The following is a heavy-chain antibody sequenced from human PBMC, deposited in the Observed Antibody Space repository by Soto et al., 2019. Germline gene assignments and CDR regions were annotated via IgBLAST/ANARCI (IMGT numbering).Heavy chain of an antibody. CDR2: IYYSGST. CDR1: GGSISSGGYY. D-gene: IGHD5-12*01. V-gene: IGHV4-31*03. J-gene: IGHJ3*02. Sequence: SETLSLTCTVSGGSISSGGYYWSWIRQHPGKGLEWIGYIYYSGSTYYNPSLKSRVTISVDTSKNQFSLKLSSVTAADTAVYYCARDIREATILDAFDIWGQGTMVTVSS. CDR3: ARDIREATILDAFDI.